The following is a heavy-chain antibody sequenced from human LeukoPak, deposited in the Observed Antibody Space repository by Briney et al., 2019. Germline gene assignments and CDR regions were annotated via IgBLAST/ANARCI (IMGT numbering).Heavy chain of an antibody. D-gene: IGHD3-10*01. CDR3: VRYYYDSGTAKGYFQH. V-gene: IGHV4-59*01. CDR2: IYYTGST. Sequence: SETLSLTCAVSGGSLSSYYWSWIRQPPGAGPEWIGYIYYTGSTNYNPSLKSRVTISLDSSTNQFSLNLNSLTTADTAVYYCVRYYYDSGTAKGYFQHWGQGTLVTVSS. CDR1: GGSLSSYY. J-gene: IGHJ1*01.